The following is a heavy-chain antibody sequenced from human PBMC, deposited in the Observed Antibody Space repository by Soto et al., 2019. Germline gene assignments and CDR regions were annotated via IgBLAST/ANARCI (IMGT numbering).Heavy chain of an antibody. CDR3: ARGSQYQLLSLFWFDP. D-gene: IGHD2-2*01. CDR2: ISSSSSYI. CDR1: GFTFSSYS. J-gene: IGHJ5*02. V-gene: IGHV3-21*01. Sequence: GGSLRLSCAASGFTFSSYSMNWVRQAPGKGLEWVSSISSSSSYIYYADSVKGRFTISRDNAKNSLYLQMNSLRAEDMVVYYCARGSQYQLLSLFWFDPWGQGTLVTVSS.